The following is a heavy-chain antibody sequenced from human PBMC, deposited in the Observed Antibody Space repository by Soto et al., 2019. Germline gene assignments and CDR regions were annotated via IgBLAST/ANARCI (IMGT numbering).Heavy chain of an antibody. Sequence: GGSLRLSCAASGFTFDDYAMHWVRQAPGKGLEWVSGISWNSGSIGYADSVKGRFTISRDNAKNSLYLQMNSLRAEDTALYYCAKDKAGRDTLCYFEYWGQGTLVTVSS. J-gene: IGHJ4*02. V-gene: IGHV3-9*01. D-gene: IGHD3-10*01. CDR3: AKDKAGRDTLCYFEY. CDR1: GFTFDDYA. CDR2: ISWNSGSI.